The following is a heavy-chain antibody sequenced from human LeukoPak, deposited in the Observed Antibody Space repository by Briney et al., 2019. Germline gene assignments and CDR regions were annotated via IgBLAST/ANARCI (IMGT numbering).Heavy chain of an antibody. V-gene: IGHV4-39*01. CDR1: GGSISSSSYY. D-gene: IGHD4-17*01. Sequence: SETLSLTCTVSGGSISSSSYYWGWIRQPPGKGLEWIGSIYYSGSTYYNPSLKSRVTISVDTSKNQFSLKLSSVTAADTAVYYCARKDYGDPNERRGQGTLVTVSS. CDR2: IYYSGST. CDR3: ARKDYGDPNER. J-gene: IGHJ4*02.